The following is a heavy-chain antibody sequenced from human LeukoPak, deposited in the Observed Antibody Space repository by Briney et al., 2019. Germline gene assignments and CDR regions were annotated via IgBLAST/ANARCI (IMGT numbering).Heavy chain of an antibody. D-gene: IGHD3-16*01. CDR2: ISSSSSYI. CDR3: AIVGEYPDAFDI. V-gene: IGHV3-21*01. Sequence: GGSLRLSCAASGFTFSSYSMNWVRQAPGKGLEWVSSISSSSSYIYYADSVKGRFTISRDNAENSLYLQMNSLRAEDTAVYYCAIVGEYPDAFDIWGQGTMVTVSS. J-gene: IGHJ3*02. CDR1: GFTFSSYS.